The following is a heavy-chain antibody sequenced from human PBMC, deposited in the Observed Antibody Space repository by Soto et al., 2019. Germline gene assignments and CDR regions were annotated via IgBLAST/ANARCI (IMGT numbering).Heavy chain of an antibody. V-gene: IGHV4-30-2*01. CDR2: IYHSVSN. D-gene: IGHD6-6*01. J-gene: IGHJ4*02. Sequence: PWETLSLTFAVSGGSISSGGYYWSWIRQPPGKGLEWIGYIYHSVSNYYNPSLKSRVTISVDRSKNQFSLKLSSVNAADTAVYYCAREYSSSPYLDYWGQGTLVTVSS. CDR3: AREYSSSPYLDY. CDR1: GGSISSGGYY.